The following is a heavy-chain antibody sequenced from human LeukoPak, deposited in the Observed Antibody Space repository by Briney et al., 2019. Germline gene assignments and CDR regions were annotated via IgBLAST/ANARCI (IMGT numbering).Heavy chain of an antibody. Sequence: GASVKVSCKASGYTFTGYYMHWVRQAPGQGLEWMGRINPNSGGTNYAQKFQGRVTMTRDTSISTAYMELSRLRSDDTAVYYCALIWFGELLDAFDIWGQGTMVTVSS. J-gene: IGHJ3*02. CDR3: ALIWFGELLDAFDI. V-gene: IGHV1-2*06. CDR2: INPNSGGT. CDR1: GYTFTGYY. D-gene: IGHD3-10*01.